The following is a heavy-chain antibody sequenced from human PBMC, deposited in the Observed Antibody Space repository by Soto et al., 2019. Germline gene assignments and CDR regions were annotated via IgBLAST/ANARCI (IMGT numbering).Heavy chain of an antibody. CDR1: GFTVSSNY. Sequence: GGSLRVSCAASGFTVSSNYMRWVRQAPGKGLEWVSVIYSGGSTYYADSVKGRFASSRDNSKNTLYLQMNRLRAEDTAVYYCARDLTQAARPSYYYYGMDVWGQGTRVTVSS. J-gene: IGHJ6*02. D-gene: IGHD6-6*01. V-gene: IGHV3-53*01. CDR3: ARDLTQAARPSYYYYGMDV. CDR2: IYSGGST.